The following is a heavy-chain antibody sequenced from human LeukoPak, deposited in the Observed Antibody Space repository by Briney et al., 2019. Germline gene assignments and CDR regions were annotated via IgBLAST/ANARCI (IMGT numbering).Heavy chain of an antibody. Sequence: SETLSLTCTVSGGSISSYYWSWIRQPPGKGLEWIGYIYYSGSTNYNPSLKSRVTISVDTSKNQFSLKLSSVTAADTAVYYCARHSSSGYLFDYWGQGTLVTVSS. CDR2: IYYSGST. CDR1: GGSISSYY. D-gene: IGHD3-22*01. V-gene: IGHV4-59*08. J-gene: IGHJ4*02. CDR3: ARHSSSGYLFDY.